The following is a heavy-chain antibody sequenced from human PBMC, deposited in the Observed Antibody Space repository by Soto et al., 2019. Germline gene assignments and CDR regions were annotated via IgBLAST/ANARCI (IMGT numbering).Heavy chain of an antibody. J-gene: IGHJ4*02. CDR1: GFTFSNFP. Sequence: QVQLVESGGGVVQAGRSLRLSCAASGFTFSNFPMHWVRQAPGKGPEWVAVISYGGINNYYADSVKGRFTISRDDFKNTVYLQMNGLRPEDTAVYFCARTTVVSGTPDFDYWGQGTLVTVSS. V-gene: IGHV3-30-3*01. CDR3: ARTTVVSGTPDFDY. D-gene: IGHD4-4*01. CDR2: ISYGGINN.